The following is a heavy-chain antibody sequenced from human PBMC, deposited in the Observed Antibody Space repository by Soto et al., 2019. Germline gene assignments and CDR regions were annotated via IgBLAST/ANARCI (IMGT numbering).Heavy chain of an antibody. V-gene: IGHV3-74*01. CDR1: GFTFSSYW. J-gene: IGHJ6*02. D-gene: IGHD3-10*01. CDR3: ARALLWFNHGMDV. CDR2: INSDGSST. Sequence: GGSMRLSCAASGFTFSSYWMHWVRQVPGKGLVWVSRINSDGSSTSYADSVKGRFTISRDNAKNTLYLQMNSLRAEDTAVYYCARALLWFNHGMDVSGQGTTVTVS.